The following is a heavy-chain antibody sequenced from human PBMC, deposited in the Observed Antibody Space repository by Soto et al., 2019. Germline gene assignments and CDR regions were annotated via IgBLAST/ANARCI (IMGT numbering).Heavy chain of an antibody. CDR3: ARVPAVASTIPSSWLDP. D-gene: IGHD6-19*01. V-gene: IGHV4-59*11. CDR2: IHYSGST. CDR1: GGSISGHY. J-gene: IGHJ5*02. Sequence: LSLTCTVSGGSISGHYWSWIRQPPGKGLEWIGYIHYSGSTKYNPSLKSRVTISVDTSKNQFSLKLTSVTAADTAVYFCARVPAVASTIPSSWLDPLGQGTMVTVYS.